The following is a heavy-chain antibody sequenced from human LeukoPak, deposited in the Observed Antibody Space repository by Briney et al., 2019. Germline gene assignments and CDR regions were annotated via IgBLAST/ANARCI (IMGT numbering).Heavy chain of an antibody. V-gene: IGHV3-21*01. Sequence: PGRSLRLSCAASGFTFSTYPMHWVRQAPGKGLEWVSSISSSSSYIYYADSVKGRFTISRDNAKNSLYLQMNSLRAEDTAVYYCARGSSSLDYWGQGTLVTVSS. D-gene: IGHD6-13*01. J-gene: IGHJ4*02. CDR2: ISSSSSYI. CDR3: ARGSSSLDY. CDR1: GFTFSTYP.